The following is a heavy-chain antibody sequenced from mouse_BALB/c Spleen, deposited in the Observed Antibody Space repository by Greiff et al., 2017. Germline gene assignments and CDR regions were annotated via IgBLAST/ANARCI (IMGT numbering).Heavy chain of an antibody. J-gene: IGHJ4*01. CDR2: IRNKANGYTT. CDR1: GFTFTDYY. CDR3: ARGIYYGNYYYAMDY. Sequence: EVHLVESGGGLVQPGGSLRLSCATSGFTFTDYYMSWVRQPPGKALEWLGFIRNKANGYTTEYSASVKGRFTISRDNSQSILYLQMNTLRAEDSATYYCARGIYYGNYYYAMDYWGQGTSVTVSS. V-gene: IGHV7-3*02. D-gene: IGHD2-1*01.